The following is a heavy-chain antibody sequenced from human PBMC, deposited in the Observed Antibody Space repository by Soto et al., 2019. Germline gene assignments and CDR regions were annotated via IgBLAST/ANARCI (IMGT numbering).Heavy chain of an antibody. CDR1: GGSISSGDYY. J-gene: IGHJ6*02. CDR2: IYYSGST. Sequence: PSETLSLTCTVSGGSISSGDYYWSWIRQPPGKGLEWIGYIYYSGSTYYNPSLKSRVTISVDTSKNQFSLKLSSVTAADTAVYYCARDEDSSSGPYYYGMDVWGQGTTVTISS. CDR3: ARDEDSSSGPYYYGMDV. V-gene: IGHV4-30-4*01. D-gene: IGHD6-6*01.